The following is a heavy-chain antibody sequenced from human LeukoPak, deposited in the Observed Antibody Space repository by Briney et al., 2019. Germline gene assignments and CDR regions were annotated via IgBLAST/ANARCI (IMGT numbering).Heavy chain of an antibody. D-gene: IGHD6-19*01. CDR3: SSEGVAGPFDY. CDR2: ISAYNGNT. V-gene: IGHV1-18*01. J-gene: IGHJ4*02. CDR1: GYTFTNYG. Sequence: ASVNVSYTASGYTFTNYGISWVRQAPGQGLEWMGWISAYNGNTNYAQKLQGRVTITTDTSTSTAYMELRSLRSDDTAVYYCSSEGVAGPFDYWGQGTLVTVSS.